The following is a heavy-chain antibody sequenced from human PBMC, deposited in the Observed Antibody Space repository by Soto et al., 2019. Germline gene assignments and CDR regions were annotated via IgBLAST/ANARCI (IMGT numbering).Heavy chain of an antibody. J-gene: IGHJ4*02. V-gene: IGHV2-70*11. D-gene: IGHD6-19*01. CDR2: IDWDDDK. Sequence: SGPTLVNPTQTLTLTCTFSGFSLSTSGMCVSWIRQPPGKALEWLARIDWDDDKYYSTSLKTRLTISKDTSKNQVVLTMTNMDPADTGTYYCARIYGGWYIVDYWGQGTLVTVSS. CDR1: GFSLSTSGMC. CDR3: ARIYGGWYIVDY.